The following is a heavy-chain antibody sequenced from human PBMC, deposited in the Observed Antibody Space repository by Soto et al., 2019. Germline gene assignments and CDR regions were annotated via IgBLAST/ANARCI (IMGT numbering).Heavy chain of an antibody. D-gene: IGHD3-16*01. CDR3: TTQNLGSWGYYYGMDV. Sequence: GGSLRLSCAASGFTFSNAWMNWVRQAPGKGLEWVGRIKSKTDGGTTDYAAPVKGRFTISRDDSKNTLYLQMNSLKTEDTAVYYCTTQNLGSWGYYYGMDVWGQGTTVTVSS. CDR2: IKSKTDGGTT. J-gene: IGHJ6*02. V-gene: IGHV3-15*07. CDR1: GFTFSNAW.